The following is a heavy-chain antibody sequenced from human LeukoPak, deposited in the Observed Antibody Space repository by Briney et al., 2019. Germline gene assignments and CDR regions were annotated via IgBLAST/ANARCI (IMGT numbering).Heavy chain of an antibody. J-gene: IGHJ6*02. V-gene: IGHV3-30-3*01. Sequence: GGSRRLSCAASGFTFTIYAMHWVRQAPGKGLEWVAVISYDGSNKYYADSVKGRFTNSRDNSKNTLYLQMNSLRAEDTAVYYCARDRDYYYGMDVWGQGTTVTVSS. CDR1: GFTFTIYA. CDR2: ISYDGSNK. CDR3: ARDRDYYYGMDV.